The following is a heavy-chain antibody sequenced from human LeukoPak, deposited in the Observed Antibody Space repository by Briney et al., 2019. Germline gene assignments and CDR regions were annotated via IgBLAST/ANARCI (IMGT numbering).Heavy chain of an antibody. Sequence: GGSLRLSCAASGFTFSSYSMNWVRQAPGKGLEWVSSISSSSSYIYYADSVKGRFTISRDNAKNSLYLQMDSLRAEDSAMYYCARDASGSYYDYWGQGTLVTVSS. J-gene: IGHJ4*02. D-gene: IGHD1-26*01. CDR3: ARDASGSYYDY. V-gene: IGHV3-21*06. CDR1: GFTFSSYS. CDR2: ISSSSSYI.